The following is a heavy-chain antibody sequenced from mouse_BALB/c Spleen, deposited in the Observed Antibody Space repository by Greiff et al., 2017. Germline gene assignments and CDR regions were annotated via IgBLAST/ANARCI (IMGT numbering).Heavy chain of an antibody. Sequence: EVKLMESGGGLVQPGGSRKLSCAASGFTFSSFGMHWVRQAPEKGLEWVAYISSGSSTIYYADTVKGRFTISRDNPKNTLFLQMTSLRSEDTAMYYCARSDYDGGGDAMDYWGQGTSVTVSS. CDR3: ARSDYDGGGDAMDY. CDR1: GFTFSSFG. CDR2: ISSGSSTI. D-gene: IGHD2-4*01. J-gene: IGHJ4*01. V-gene: IGHV5-17*02.